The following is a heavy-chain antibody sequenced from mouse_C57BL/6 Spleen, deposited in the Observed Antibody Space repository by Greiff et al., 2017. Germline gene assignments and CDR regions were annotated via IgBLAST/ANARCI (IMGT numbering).Heavy chain of an antibody. CDR1: GYAFTNYL. D-gene: IGHD1-1*01. Sequence: QVQLQQSGAELVRPGTSVKVSCKASGYAFTNYLIEWVKQRPGQGLEWIGVINPGSGGTNYNEKFKGKATLTADKSSSTAYMQLSSLTSEDSAVYFCARSYYYGSSYYWYCDVWGTGTTVTVAS. V-gene: IGHV1-54*01. J-gene: IGHJ1*03. CDR2: INPGSGGT. CDR3: ARSYYYGSSYYWYCDV.